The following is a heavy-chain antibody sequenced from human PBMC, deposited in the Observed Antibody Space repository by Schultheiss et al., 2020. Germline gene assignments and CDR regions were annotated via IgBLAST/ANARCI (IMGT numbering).Heavy chain of an antibody. CDR2: IIPIFGTA. D-gene: IGHD5/OR15-5a*01. CDR3: ATGLIRLRRSDFDY. Sequence: SVKVSCKASGGTFSSYAISWVRQAPGQGLEWMGGIIPIFGTANYAQRFQGRITMTEDTSTDTAYMELRSLTPEDTAVYFCATGLIRLRRSDFDYWGQGTLVTGYS. CDR1: GGTFSSYA. V-gene: IGHV1-69*06. J-gene: IGHJ4*02.